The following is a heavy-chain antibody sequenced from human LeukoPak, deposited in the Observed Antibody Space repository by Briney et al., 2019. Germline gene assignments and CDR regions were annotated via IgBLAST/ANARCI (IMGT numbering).Heavy chain of an antibody. CDR3: ARDTGPSGTAFDS. D-gene: IGHD2-2*01. J-gene: IGHJ4*02. Sequence: SEALSLTCTVSGGSIISTSSYWVWIRQHPGQGLEWIGTIYYSGTTYYNPSLKSRVTISVDTSKNHFSLNLSSLTAADTAVYYCARDTGPSGTAFDSWGPGTLVTVSS. CDR2: IYYSGTT. CDR1: GGSIISTSSY. V-gene: IGHV4-39*07.